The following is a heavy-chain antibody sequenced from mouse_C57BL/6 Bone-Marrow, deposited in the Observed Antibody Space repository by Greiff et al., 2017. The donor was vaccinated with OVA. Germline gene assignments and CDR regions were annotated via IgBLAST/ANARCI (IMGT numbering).Heavy chain of an antibody. Sequence: EVQLQQSVAELVRPGASVKLSCTASGFTIKNTYMHWVKQRPEQGLEWIGRIDPANGNTKYAPKFQGKATITADTSSNTAYLQLSSLTSEDTAIYYCARSDSNYDYWGKGTTLTVSS. J-gene: IGHJ2*01. D-gene: IGHD2-5*01. CDR2: IDPANGNT. CDR3: ARSDSNYDY. V-gene: IGHV14-3*01. CDR1: GFTIKNTY.